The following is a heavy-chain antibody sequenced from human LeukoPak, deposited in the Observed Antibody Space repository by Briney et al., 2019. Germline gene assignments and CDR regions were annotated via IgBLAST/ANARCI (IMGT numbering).Heavy chain of an antibody. CDR2: IVPIFGSA. CDR1: GGTFSSHA. V-gene: IGHV1-69*01. D-gene: IGHD5-12*01. CDR3: AKDEGVANRWFDP. Sequence: ASVTVSCKASGGTFSSHAISWVRQAPGQGLEWMGGIVPIFGSANYAQKFQGRVTITADESTTTAYMELTGLRSEDTAVYYCAKDEGVANRWFDPWGQGTLVTVSS. J-gene: IGHJ5*02.